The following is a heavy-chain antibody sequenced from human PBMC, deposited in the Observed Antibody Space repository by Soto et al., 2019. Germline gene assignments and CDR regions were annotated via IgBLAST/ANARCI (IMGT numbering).Heavy chain of an antibody. CDR1: GFRFSDFA. CDR2: ISFDGSEK. J-gene: IGHJ4*02. D-gene: IGHD5-12*01. V-gene: IGHV3-30*04. CDR3: ARDLGGYVHLWDKSNY. Sequence: QVQLVESGGGVVQPGASLRLSCAASGFRFSDFAMHWVRQAPGKGLEWVAVISFDGSEKFYVDSVKGRFSISRDDFHSTVFLQMDSLRPEDTGVYYCARDLGGYVHLWDKSNYWGQGTLVNVSS.